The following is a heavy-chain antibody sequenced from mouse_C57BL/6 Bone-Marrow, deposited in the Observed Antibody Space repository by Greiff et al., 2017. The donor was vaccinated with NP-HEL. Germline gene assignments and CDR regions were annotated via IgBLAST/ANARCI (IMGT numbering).Heavy chain of an antibody. Sequence: EVMLVESGGGLVQPGGSMKLSCAASGFTFSDAWMDWVRQSPEKGLEWVAEIRNKANNHATYYAESVKGRFTISRDDSKSSVYLQMNSLRAEDTGIYYCTRPGQLRPWFAYWGQGTLVTVSA. CDR2: IRNKANNHAT. CDR1: GFTFSDAW. J-gene: IGHJ3*01. CDR3: TRPGQLRPWFAY. D-gene: IGHD3-2*02. V-gene: IGHV6-6*01.